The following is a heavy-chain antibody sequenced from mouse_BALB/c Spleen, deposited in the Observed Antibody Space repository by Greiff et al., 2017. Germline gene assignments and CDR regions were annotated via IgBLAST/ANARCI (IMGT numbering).Heavy chain of an antibody. V-gene: IGHV14-3*02. J-gene: IGHJ2*01. Sequence: LQESGAELVKPGASVKLSCTASGFNIKDTYMHWVKQRPEQGLEWIGRIDPANGNTKYDPKFQGKATITADTSSNTAYLQLSSLTSEDTAVYYCARSGILAAAFDYWGQGTTLTVSS. CDR1: GFNIKDTY. CDR3: ARSGILAAAFDY. CDR2: IDPANGNT. D-gene: IGHD3-1*01.